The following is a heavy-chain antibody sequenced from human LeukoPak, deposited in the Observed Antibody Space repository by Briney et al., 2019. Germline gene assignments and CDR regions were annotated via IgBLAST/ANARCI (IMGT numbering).Heavy chain of an antibody. CDR3: AKASVWTMVRVVSYFDE. V-gene: IGHV3-23*01. CDR2: ISGSGGST. J-gene: IGHJ4*02. D-gene: IGHD3-10*01. Sequence: GGSLRLSCAASGFTFSSYGMSWVRQAPGKGLEWVSAISGSGGSTYYADSVKGRFTISRDNSKKTLDLQMHSLRAEDTVVYYCAKASVWTMVRVVSYFDEWGQGIQVTVSS. CDR1: GFTFSSYG.